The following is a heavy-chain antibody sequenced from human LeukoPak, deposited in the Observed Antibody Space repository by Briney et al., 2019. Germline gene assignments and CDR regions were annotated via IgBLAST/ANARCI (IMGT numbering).Heavy chain of an antibody. CDR1: GGSISSCGYY. J-gene: IGHJ4*02. V-gene: IGHV4-31*03. CDR3: ARGPQVVGDFDY. Sequence: SQTLSLTCTVSGGSISSCGYYWSWIRQHPGKGLEWIGYIYYSGSTYYNPSLKSRVTISVDTSKNQFSLKLSSVTAADTAVYYCARGPQVVGDFDYWGQGTLVTVSS. D-gene: IGHD2-15*01. CDR2: IYYSGST.